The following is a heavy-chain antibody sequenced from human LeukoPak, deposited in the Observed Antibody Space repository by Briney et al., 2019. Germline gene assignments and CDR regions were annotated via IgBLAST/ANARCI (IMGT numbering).Heavy chain of an antibody. J-gene: IGHJ3*02. CDR1: GGTFSSYA. V-gene: IGHV1-69*04. D-gene: IGHD4-11*01. CDR2: IIPILGIA. Sequence: SVKVSCKASGGTFSSYAISWVRQAPGQGLEWMGRIIPILGIANYAQKFQGRVTITADKSTSTAYMELSSLRSEDTAVYYCARSDVTDYSNYYAFDIWGQGTMVTVSS. CDR3: ARSDVTDYSNYYAFDI.